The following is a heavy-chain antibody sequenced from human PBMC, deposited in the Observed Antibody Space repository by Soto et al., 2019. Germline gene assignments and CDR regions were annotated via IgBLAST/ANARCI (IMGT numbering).Heavy chain of an antibody. Sequence: QVQLVESGGGVVQPGRSLRLSCAASGFTFNSYGMHWVRQGPGNGLEWVAFISYDSTKTYYADSVKGRFTISRDNSNSALYVQMNSLTVVDTAVYYCARTRSAWSDFHYYSLDVWGQGTTVTVSS. J-gene: IGHJ6*02. V-gene: IGHV3-30*03. CDR3: ARTRSAWSDFHYYSLDV. CDR2: ISYDSTKT. D-gene: IGHD1-26*01. CDR1: GFTFNSYG.